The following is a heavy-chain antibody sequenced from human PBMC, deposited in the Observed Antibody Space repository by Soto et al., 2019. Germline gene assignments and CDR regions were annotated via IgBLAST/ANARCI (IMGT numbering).Heavy chain of an antibody. D-gene: IGHD4-4*01. V-gene: IGHV1-69*13. CDR1: GGTFSSYA. CDR3: ARELAVTTWYGWFDP. Sequence: SVKVSCKASGGTFSSYAISWVRQAPGQGLEWMGGIIPIFGTANYAQKFQGGVTITADESTSTAYMELSSLRSEDTAVYYCARELAVTTWYGWFDPWGQGTLVTVSS. CDR2: IIPIFGTA. J-gene: IGHJ5*02.